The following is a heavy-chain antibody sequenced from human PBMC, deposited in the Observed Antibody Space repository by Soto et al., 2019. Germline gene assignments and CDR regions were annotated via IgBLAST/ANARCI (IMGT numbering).Heavy chain of an antibody. Sequence: EVQLVESGGGLVQSGGSLRLSCAASGFTFRSYNINWVRQAPGKGLEWISYINTRSSITFHADSVKGRFTISTDNAKHSLYLQMNSLRAEDTAVYYCARVLQGGTRNSYYYYMDVWGMGTTVNVSS. CDR3: ARVLQGGTRNSYYYYMDV. CDR1: GFTFRSYN. J-gene: IGHJ6*03. V-gene: IGHV3-48*01. D-gene: IGHD1-26*01. CDR2: INTRSSIT.